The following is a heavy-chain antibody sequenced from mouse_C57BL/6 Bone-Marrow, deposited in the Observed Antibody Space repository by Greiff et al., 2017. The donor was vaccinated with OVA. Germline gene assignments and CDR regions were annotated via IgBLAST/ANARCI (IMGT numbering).Heavy chain of an antibody. CDR1: GFTFSDFY. CDR3: ARDDYYWYFDV. Sequence: EVKLMESGGGLVQSGRSLRLSCATSGFTFSDFYMEWVRQAPGKGLEWIAASRNKANDYTTEYSASVKGRFIVSRETSQSILYLQMNALRAEDTAIYYCARDDYYWYFDVWGTGTTVTVSS. V-gene: IGHV7-1*01. J-gene: IGHJ1*03. CDR2: SRNKANDYTT.